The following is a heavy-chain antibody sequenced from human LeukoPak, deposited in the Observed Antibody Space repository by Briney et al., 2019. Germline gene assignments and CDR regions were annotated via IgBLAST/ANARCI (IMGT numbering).Heavy chain of an antibody. CDR3: ARDNEDDSSGYVPDAFDI. CDR2: IKQDGRKK. Sequence: GGSLRLSCTPSGFTFSSYWMSWVRQAPGKGLAWVANIKQDGRKKCYMESVKGRYTISRDIAKNSQYLQMNSLKAQDTAVYYCARDNEDDSSGYVPDAFDIWGQGTMVTVSS. J-gene: IGHJ3*02. V-gene: IGHV3-7*01. CDR1: GFTFSSYW. D-gene: IGHD3-22*01.